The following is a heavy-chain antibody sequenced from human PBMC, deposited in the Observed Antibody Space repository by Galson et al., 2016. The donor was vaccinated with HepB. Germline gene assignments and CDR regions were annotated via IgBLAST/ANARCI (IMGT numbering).Heavy chain of an antibody. V-gene: IGHV3-48*02. CDR3: ARGWGYNVWSGYHSGFDY. D-gene: IGHD3-3*01. Sequence: SLRLSCAASGFTFSRFGMNWVRQAPGKGLEWVAYISSSTSTIYYADSVKGRFTISRDNGKNSVFLQVNSLRDEDTAMYYCARGWGYNVWSGYHSGFDYWGQGTLVTVSS. CDR1: GFTFSRFG. CDR2: ISSSTSTI. J-gene: IGHJ4*02.